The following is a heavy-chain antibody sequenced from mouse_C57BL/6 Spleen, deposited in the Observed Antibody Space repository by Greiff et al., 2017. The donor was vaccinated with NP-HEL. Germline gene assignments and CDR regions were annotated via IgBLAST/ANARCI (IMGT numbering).Heavy chain of an antibody. Sequence: QVHVKQSGPGLVQPSQSLSITCTVSGFSLTSYGVHWVRQSPGKGLEWLGVIWSGGSTDYNAAFISRLSISKDNSKSQVFFKMNSLQADDTAIYYCARSEPAQAAWFAYWGQGTLVTVSA. J-gene: IGHJ3*01. CDR2: IWSGGST. CDR1: GFSLTSYG. CDR3: ARSEPAQAAWFAY. V-gene: IGHV2-2*01. D-gene: IGHD3-2*02.